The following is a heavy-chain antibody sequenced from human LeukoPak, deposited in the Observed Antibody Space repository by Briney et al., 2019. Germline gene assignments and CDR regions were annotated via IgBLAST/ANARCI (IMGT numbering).Heavy chain of an antibody. CDR1: GYTFTSYY. V-gene: IGHV1-46*01. Sequence: ASVKVSCKASGYTFTSYYMHWVRQAPGQGLEWMGIINPSGGSTDYAQKFQGRVTMTRDTSTSTVYMELSSLRSEDTAVYYCARRSYSGSYLYYFDYWGQGTLVTVSS. D-gene: IGHD1-26*01. CDR3: ARRSYSGSYLYYFDY. CDR2: INPSGGST. J-gene: IGHJ4*02.